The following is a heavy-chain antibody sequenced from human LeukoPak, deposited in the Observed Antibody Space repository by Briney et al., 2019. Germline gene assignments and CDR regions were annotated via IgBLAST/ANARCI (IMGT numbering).Heavy chain of an antibody. V-gene: IGHV3-33*01. CDR2: IWYDGSNK. Sequence: GGSLRLSCAASGFTFSSYGMPWVRQAPGKGLEWVAVIWYDGSNKYYADSVKGRFTISRDNSKNTLYLQMNSLRAEDTAVYYCARDRAAVAGTGYYFDYWGQGTLVTVSS. D-gene: IGHD6-19*01. J-gene: IGHJ4*02. CDR3: ARDRAAVAGTGYYFDY. CDR1: GFTFSSYG.